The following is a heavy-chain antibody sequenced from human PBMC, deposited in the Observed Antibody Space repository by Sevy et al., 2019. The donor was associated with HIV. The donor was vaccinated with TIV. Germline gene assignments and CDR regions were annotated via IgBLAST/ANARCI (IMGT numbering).Heavy chain of an antibody. Sequence: GGSLRLSCAASGFTFSNYWMSWVRQAPGKGLECVANINQDGSEKYYLDSVKGRFIVSRDNAKDSLYLQMNSLRAEDSAVDYCAREQITGSKPEYFDSWGQRTLVTVSS. D-gene: IGHD1-7*01. CDR3: AREQITGSKPEYFDS. V-gene: IGHV3-7*01. J-gene: IGHJ4*02. CDR1: GFTFSNYW. CDR2: INQDGSEK.